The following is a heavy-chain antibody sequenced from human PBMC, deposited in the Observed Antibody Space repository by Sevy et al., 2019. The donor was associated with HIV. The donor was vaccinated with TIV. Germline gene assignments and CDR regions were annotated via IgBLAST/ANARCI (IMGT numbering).Heavy chain of an antibody. J-gene: IGHJ4*02. Sequence: ASVKVSCKVSGKTLTALAIHWVRQAPGKGLEWMATYDPEDAETYYAQRFQGRVTMTEATYTDTAYMEMSSLGSEDTAVFYCAGTKDYYDNSGGPFDYWGQGTLVTVSS. D-gene: IGHD3-22*01. V-gene: IGHV1-24*01. CDR3: AGTKDYYDNSGGPFDY. CDR1: GKTLTALA. CDR2: YDPEDAET.